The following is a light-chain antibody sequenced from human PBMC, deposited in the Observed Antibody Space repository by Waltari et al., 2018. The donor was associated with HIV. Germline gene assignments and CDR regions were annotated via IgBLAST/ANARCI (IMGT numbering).Light chain of an antibody. J-gene: IGLJ3*02. CDR1: RTDVGNYNY. CDR2: EVN. CDR3: SSYSGINDVGV. Sequence: QSALSQPPSASGSPGQSVTISCSGTRTDVGNYNYVSWYQQHPGKAPKLIIYEVNKRPSCVPDRCSGPKSGNTAPLTGAGLQAEDEADYYCSSYSGINDVGVFGGGTKLTVL. V-gene: IGLV2-8*01.